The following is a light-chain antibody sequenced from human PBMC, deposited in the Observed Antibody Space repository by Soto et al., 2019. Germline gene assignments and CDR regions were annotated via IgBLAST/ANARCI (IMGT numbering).Light chain of an antibody. CDR2: GAS. Sequence: EIVMTQSPVTQSVSPGERATVSSRASQSVSSNLAWYQQKPGQAPRLLIYGASTRATGIPARFSGSGSGTEFTLTISSLQSEDFALYYCQQYNNWLGTFGQGTKVEFK. CDR3: QQYNNWLGT. CDR1: QSVSSN. J-gene: IGKJ1*01. V-gene: IGKV3-15*01.